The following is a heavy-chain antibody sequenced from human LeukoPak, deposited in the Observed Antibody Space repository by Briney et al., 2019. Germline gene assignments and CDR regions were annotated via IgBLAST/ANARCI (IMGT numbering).Heavy chain of an antibody. CDR1: GYTFTTYY. D-gene: IGHD6-19*01. J-gene: IGHJ4*02. V-gene: IGHV1-46*01. CDR2: INPSDGST. Sequence: ASVKVSCKASGYTFTTYYIHWVRQAPGQGLEWMGIINPSDGSTNYAQKFQGRVTMTRDTSTSTVYMELSSLRSEDTAVYYCARRGSGWYFDYWGQGTLVTVSS. CDR3: ARRGSGWYFDY.